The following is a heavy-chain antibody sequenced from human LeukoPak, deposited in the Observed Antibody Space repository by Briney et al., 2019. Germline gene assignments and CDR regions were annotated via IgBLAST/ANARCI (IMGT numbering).Heavy chain of an antibody. V-gene: IGHV4-39*01. CDR1: GGSISSSSNY. J-gene: IGHJ6*03. CDR2: IYSSGST. Sequence: SETLSLTCTVSGGSISSSSNYWGWIRQPPGKGLERIGGIYSSGSTYYNPSLKSRVTISVDTSKNQFSLKLSSVTAADTAVYYCARLPYYYYYMDVWGKGTTVTVSS. CDR3: ARLPYYYYYMDV.